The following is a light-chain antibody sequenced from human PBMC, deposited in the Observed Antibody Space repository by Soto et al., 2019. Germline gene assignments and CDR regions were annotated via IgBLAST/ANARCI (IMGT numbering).Light chain of an antibody. Sequence: DIQMTQSPSTLSASVGDRVTITCRASQSISSWLAWYQQKPGKAPKLLIFQASSLKSGVPSRFSCSGSATEYTLSISSLQPDDFATYYCEDYSSSSGLTFGGGTKVEIK. CDR2: QAS. V-gene: IGKV1-5*03. J-gene: IGKJ4*01. CDR3: EDYSSSSGLT. CDR1: QSISSW.